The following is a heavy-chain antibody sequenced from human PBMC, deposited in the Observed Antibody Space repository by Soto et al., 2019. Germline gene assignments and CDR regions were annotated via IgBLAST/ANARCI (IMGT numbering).Heavy chain of an antibody. V-gene: IGHV3-23*01. CDR2: ISGSGGST. Sequence: EVQLLESGGGLVQPGGSPRLSCAASGFTFSSYAMSWVRQAPGKGLEWVSAISGSGGSTYYADSVKGRFTISRDNSRNTLYLQMNSLRAEDTAVYYCAKDWGYCSGGSCYSDYWGQGTLVTVSS. D-gene: IGHD2-15*01. J-gene: IGHJ4*02. CDR3: AKDWGYCSGGSCYSDY. CDR1: GFTFSSYA.